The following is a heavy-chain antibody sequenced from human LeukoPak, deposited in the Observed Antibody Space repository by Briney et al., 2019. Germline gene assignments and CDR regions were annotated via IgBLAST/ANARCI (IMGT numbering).Heavy chain of an antibody. CDR1: GYTFTDYA. D-gene: IGHD3-22*01. CDR3: ARTIDSGYAGMDV. Sequence: ASMKVSCKASGYTFTDYAMNWVRQAPGQGLECMGWINTNTGNPTYAQGFTGRFVFSLDTSVSTAYLQISSLKAEDTAVYYCARTIDSGYAGMDVWGQGTTVTVSS. J-gene: IGHJ6*02. CDR2: INTNTGNP. V-gene: IGHV7-4-1*02.